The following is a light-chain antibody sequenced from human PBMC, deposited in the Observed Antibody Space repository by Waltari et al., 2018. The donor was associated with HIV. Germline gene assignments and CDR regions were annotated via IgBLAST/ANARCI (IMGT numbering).Light chain of an antibody. J-gene: IGLJ1*01. V-gene: IGLV2-14*01. Sequence: QSALTQPASVSGSPGPSITISCTGTSSYVGFYHFVSWYQQHPGKAPKLVIYDVTNRPSGVSNRFSGSKSGNTASLTISGLQAEDEADYYCTSYTTSSTPFYVFATGTKVTVL. CDR2: DVT. CDR3: TSYTTSSTPFYV. CDR1: SSYVGFYHF.